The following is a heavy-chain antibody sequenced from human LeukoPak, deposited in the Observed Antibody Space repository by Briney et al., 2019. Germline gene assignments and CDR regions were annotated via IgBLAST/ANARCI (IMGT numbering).Heavy chain of an antibody. CDR1: GFTVSSNF. V-gene: IGHV3-53*01. Sequence: GGSLRLSCAASGFTVSSNFMGWFRQAPGKGREWVSVIYSGGTTYYADSVKGRFTISRDNSKNTLSLQMNSLRAEDTAVYYCARDGYGNNYMDVWGKGTTVTVSS. D-gene: IGHD1/OR15-1a*01. J-gene: IGHJ6*03. CDR3: ARDGYGNNYMDV. CDR2: IYSGGTT.